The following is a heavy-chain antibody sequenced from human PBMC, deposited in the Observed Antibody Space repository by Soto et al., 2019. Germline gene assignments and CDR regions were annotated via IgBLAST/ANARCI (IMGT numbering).Heavy chain of an antibody. D-gene: IGHD3-16*01. J-gene: IGHJ4*02. Sequence: QVQVVESGGGLVKPGGSLRLSCAASGFPFADYYMSWIRQAPGKGLEWLSNINSNGGTKHYADSVRGRFTISRDNAKKSLYLEMNNLRAEDTAVYYCARDLGGGRYWGRGTLVNVSS. V-gene: IGHV3-11*01. CDR3: ARDLGGGRY. CDR2: INSNGGTK. CDR1: GFPFADYY.